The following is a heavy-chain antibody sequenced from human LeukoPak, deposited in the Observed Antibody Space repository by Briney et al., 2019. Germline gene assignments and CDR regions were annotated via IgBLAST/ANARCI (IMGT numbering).Heavy chain of an antibody. CDR2: IYYSGST. J-gene: IGHJ2*01. V-gene: IGHV4-59*08. CDR1: GGSISSYY. D-gene: IGHD4-17*01. CDR3: ARHDDYGDYWYFDL. Sequence: SETLSLTCTVSGGSISSYYWSWIRQPPGKGLEWIGYIYYSGSTNYNPSLKSRVTISVDTSKNRLSLKLSSVTAADTAVYYCARHDDYGDYWYFDLWGRGTLVTVSS.